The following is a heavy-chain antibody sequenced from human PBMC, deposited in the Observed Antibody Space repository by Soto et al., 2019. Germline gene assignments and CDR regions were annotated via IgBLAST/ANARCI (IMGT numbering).Heavy chain of an antibody. CDR1: GFTFSSYA. Sequence: EVQLLESGGGLVQPGGSLRLSCAASGFTFSSYAMSWVRQAPGKGLEWVSAISGSGGSTYYADSVKGRFTISRDNSKNTLYLQMDSLRAEDTAVYYCAKAKRAYGDYALDYWGQGTLVTVSS. D-gene: IGHD4-17*01. CDR2: ISGSGGST. CDR3: AKAKRAYGDYALDY. J-gene: IGHJ4*02. V-gene: IGHV3-23*01.